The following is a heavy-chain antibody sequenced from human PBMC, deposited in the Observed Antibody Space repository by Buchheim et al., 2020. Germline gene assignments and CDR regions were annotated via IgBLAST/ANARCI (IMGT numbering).Heavy chain of an antibody. CDR3: AKGYDTVTPDY. CDR2: ISYDESNK. J-gene: IGHJ4*02. CDR1: GFTFSSYG. V-gene: IGHV3-30*18. D-gene: IGHD4-17*01. Sequence: QVQLVESGGGVVQPGRSLRLSCAASGFTFSSYGMHWVRQAPGKGLEWVAVISYDESNKYYADSVKGRFTIYRDNSKNTLYLQMNSLRAEDTAVYYCAKGYDTVTPDYWGQGTL.